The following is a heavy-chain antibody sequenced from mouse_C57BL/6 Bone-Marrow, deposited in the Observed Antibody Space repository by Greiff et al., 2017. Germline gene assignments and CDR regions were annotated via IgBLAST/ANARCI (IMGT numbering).Heavy chain of an antibody. CDR2: ISTSDSET. V-gene: IGHV1-61*01. Sequence: QVQLQQPGAELVRPGSSVKLSCKASGYNFTSYWMDWVKQRPGQGLEWIGNISTSDSETHYSQKFKAKATLTVAKSSSTAYMQLSSLTSEDSSVDCCANGGGYDGTWFAYWGQGTLVTVSA. J-gene: IGHJ3*01. D-gene: IGHD2-2*01. CDR3: ANGGGYDGTWFAY. CDR1: GYNFTSYW.